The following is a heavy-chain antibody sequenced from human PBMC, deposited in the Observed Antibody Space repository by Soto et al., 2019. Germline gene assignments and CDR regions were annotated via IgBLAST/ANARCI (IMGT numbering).Heavy chain of an antibody. V-gene: IGHV4-59*01. CDR2: IYYSGST. CDR1: GGSISSYY. Sequence: SETLSLTCTVSGGSISSYYWSWIRQPPGKGLEWIGYIYYSGSTNYNPSLKSRVTISVDTSKNQFSLKLSSVTAADTAVYYCARRYGRNLDYWGQGTLVTVSS. J-gene: IGHJ4*02. CDR3: ARRYGRNLDY. D-gene: IGHD1-1*01.